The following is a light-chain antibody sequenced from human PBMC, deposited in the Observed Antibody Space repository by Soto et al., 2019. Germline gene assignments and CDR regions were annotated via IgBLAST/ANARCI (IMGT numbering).Light chain of an antibody. CDR2: KAS. J-gene: IGKJ3*01. Sequence: DIQMTQSPSTRSASVGERVTITCRASQSINIWLAWYQQKPGKAPKLLIYKASSLESGVPSRFSGSGSGTEFPLTIRSLQPDDFATYYCQQYYDYLFTFGPGTKVHIK. CDR3: QQYYDYLFT. V-gene: IGKV1-5*03. CDR1: QSINIW.